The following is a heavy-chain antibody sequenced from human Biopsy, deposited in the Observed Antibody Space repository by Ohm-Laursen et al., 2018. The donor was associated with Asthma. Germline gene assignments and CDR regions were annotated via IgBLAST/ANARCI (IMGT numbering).Heavy chain of an antibody. V-gene: IGHV1-18*01. CDR1: GYTLNSTG. J-gene: IGHJ6*02. CDR3: ARAVDYSHYYGIDV. CDR2: ISVYNGNT. Sequence: ASVKVSCKTSGYTLNSTGITWVRQAPGQGLEWVGWISVYNGNTKVAQKLQDRVTMITDTSTSTAYMELRSLRSDDTAVYFCARAVDYSHYYGIDVWGQGTTVTVS. D-gene: IGHD3-10*01.